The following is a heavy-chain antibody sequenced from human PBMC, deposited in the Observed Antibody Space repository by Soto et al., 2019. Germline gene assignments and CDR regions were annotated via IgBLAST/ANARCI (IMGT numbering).Heavy chain of an antibody. CDR1: GFTFRSYW. Sequence: AGGALRLSCAASGFTFRSYWIGWGRQGPGKGLEWVANIKQDGSEKYYVDSVKGRFTISRDNAENSLYLQMNSLRAEDTAVYYCARDRSGYDYNWFDPWGQGTLVTVSS. D-gene: IGHD5-12*01. CDR2: IKQDGSEK. J-gene: IGHJ5*02. CDR3: ARDRSGYDYNWFDP. V-gene: IGHV3-7*01.